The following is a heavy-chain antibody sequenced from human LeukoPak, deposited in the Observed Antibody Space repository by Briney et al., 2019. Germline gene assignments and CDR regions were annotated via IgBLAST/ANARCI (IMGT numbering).Heavy chain of an antibody. D-gene: IGHD2-2*01. V-gene: IGHV3-30*02. CDR1: GFTFSRYG. CDR3: AKDRCSSSNCHEAFEI. CDR2: IWYDGKNDQ. J-gene: IGHJ3*02. Sequence: PGGSLRLSCAVSGFTFSRYGMHWIRQAPGKGVEWLAFIWYDGKNDQEYADPVKGRFTISRDNSKNTLYLQMNSLRPEDTAMYYCAKDRCSSSNCHEAFEIWGQGTLVTVSS.